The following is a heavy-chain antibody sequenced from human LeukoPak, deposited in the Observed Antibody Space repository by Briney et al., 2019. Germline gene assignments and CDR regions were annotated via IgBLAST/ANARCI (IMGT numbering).Heavy chain of an antibody. CDR1: GGSLSTYY. CDR3: ARELRSGVPFGY. J-gene: IGHJ4*02. D-gene: IGHD2-2*03. Sequence: PSETLSLTCTASGGSLSTYYWSWIRQPPGKGLEWIGYVFFSGGTKYNPSLKSRLTMSADTSTNQFSMNLSSVNAADTAVYFCARELRSGVPFGYWGQGKLVIVSP. V-gene: IGHV4-59*01. CDR2: VFFSGGT.